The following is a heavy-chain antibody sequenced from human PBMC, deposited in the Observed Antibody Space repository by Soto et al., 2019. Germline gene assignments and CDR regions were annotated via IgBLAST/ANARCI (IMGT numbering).Heavy chain of an antibody. CDR1: GFTFSDFP. V-gene: IGHV3-23*01. D-gene: IGHD2-8*01. CDR3: ARFRAGCVSRAFEF. J-gene: IGHJ3*01. CDR2: TRTSGNST. Sequence: GGSLRLSCGVSGFTFSDFPMTWVRQAPGKGLEWGSSTRTSGNSTYYAASVKGRFTISRDNSRNTVPLLLSSLRAEDTALYDCARFRAGCVSRAFEFWGQGTMFTVSS.